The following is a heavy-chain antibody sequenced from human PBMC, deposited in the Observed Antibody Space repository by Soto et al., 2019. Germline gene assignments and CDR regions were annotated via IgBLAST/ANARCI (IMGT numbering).Heavy chain of an antibody. CDR3: AKSISGYSSSRKGYYYYGMDV. J-gene: IGHJ6*02. V-gene: IGHV3-23*01. CDR2: ISGSGGST. Sequence: PGGSLRLSCAASGFTFSSYAMSWVRQAPWKGLEWVSAISGSGGSTYYADSVKGRFTISRDNSKNTLYLQMNSLRAEDTAVYYCAKSISGYSSSRKGYYYYGMDVWGQGTTVTVSS. D-gene: IGHD6-13*01. CDR1: GFTFSSYA.